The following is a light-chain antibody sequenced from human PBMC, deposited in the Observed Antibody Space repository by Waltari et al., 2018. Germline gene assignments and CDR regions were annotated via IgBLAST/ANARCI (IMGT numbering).Light chain of an antibody. V-gene: IGKV3-20*01. Sequence: EIVLTQSPGTLSLSPGERATLSCRASQSVSSNYLAWFQQKPGQAPRLLIYGASSRATGILDRVSGSGSGTDFTLTISRLEPEDFAVYYCQEYDDSPPWTFGQGTKVEIK. CDR3: QEYDDSPPWT. CDR2: GAS. J-gene: IGKJ1*01. CDR1: QSVSSNY.